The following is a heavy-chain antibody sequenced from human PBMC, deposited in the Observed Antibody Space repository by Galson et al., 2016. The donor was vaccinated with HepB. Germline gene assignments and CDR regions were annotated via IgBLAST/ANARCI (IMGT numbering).Heavy chain of an antibody. CDR2: IYYSGRT. D-gene: IGHD6-19*01. CDR3: ARDDSGGWYGFHYGMDV. CDR1: GASICGYY. V-gene: IGHV4-59*01. Sequence: TLSLTCTVSGASICGYYLSWIRQPPGKGLEWIGYIYYSGRTNYNPSLKSRVTISVDTSKNQFSLKLSSVTAADTAVHYCARDDSGGWYGFHYGMDVWGQGTTVTVSS. J-gene: IGHJ6*02.